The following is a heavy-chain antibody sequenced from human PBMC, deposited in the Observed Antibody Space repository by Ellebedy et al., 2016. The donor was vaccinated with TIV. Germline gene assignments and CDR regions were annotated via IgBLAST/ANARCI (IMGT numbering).Heavy chain of an antibody. D-gene: IGHD7-27*01. CDR2: IHHSGNT. Sequence: SETLSLTXAVYGESFSGYYWSWIRQPPGKGLEWLGEIHHSGNTNYNPSLKSRVTISVDTSKNQFSLKLSSVTAADTAVYYCARGTRWGSEIGYWGQGTLVTVSS. J-gene: IGHJ4*02. CDR1: GESFSGYY. V-gene: IGHV4-34*01. CDR3: ARGTRWGSEIGY.